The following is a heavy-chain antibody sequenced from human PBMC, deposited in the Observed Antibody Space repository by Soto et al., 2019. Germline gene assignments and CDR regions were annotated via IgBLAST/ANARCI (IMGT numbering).Heavy chain of an antibody. CDR1: GDSVSSNSAA. V-gene: IGHV6-1*01. J-gene: IGHJ3*02. CDR3: ARILVDVLTGSSFVGAFDI. Sequence: PSQTLSLTCAISGDSVSSNSAAWNWIRQSPSRGLEWLGRTYYRSKWFNDYAVSVRSRITINPDTSKNQFSLQLNSVTPDDTAVYYCARILVDVLTGSSFVGAFDIWGQGTMVTVSS. CDR2: TYYRSKWFN. D-gene: IGHD3-9*01.